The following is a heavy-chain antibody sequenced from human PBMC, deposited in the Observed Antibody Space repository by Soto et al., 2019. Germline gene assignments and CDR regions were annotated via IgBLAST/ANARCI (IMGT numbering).Heavy chain of an antibody. Sequence: SETLSLTCTVSGGSISSGGYYWSWIRQHPGKGLEWIGYIYYSGSTYYNPSLKSRVTISVDTSKNQFSLKLSSVTAADTAVYYCASWLTGTTGLVCAFDIWGQGTMVTVSS. CDR2: IYYSGST. CDR1: GGSISSGGYY. D-gene: IGHD1-20*01. CDR3: ASWLTGTTGLVCAFDI. J-gene: IGHJ3*02. V-gene: IGHV4-31*03.